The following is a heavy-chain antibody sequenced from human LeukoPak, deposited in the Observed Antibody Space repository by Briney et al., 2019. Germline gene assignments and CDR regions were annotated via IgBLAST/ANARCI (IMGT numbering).Heavy chain of an antibody. D-gene: IGHD4-23*01. CDR3: ARARGGGNDLLDAFDI. CDR2: ISRSSSYI. V-gene: IGHV3-21*01. CDR1: GFTFINYS. J-gene: IGHJ3*02. Sequence: GGSLRLSCTASGFTFINYSMNWVRRAPGKGLEWVSSISRSSSYIYYADSVKGRFTISRANAKNSLYLQMDSLRAEDTALYYCARARGGGNDLLDAFDIWGQGTMVTVSS.